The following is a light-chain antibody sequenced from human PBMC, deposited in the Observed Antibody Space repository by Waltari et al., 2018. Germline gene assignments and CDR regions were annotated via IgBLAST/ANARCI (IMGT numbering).Light chain of an antibody. CDR1: QSLLHSNGYNY. V-gene: IGKV2-28*01. CDR2: LGS. CDR3: QHYVRLPAT. J-gene: IGKJ1*01. Sequence: DIVVTQSPLSLPVTPGEPASISCRSSQSLLHSNGYNYLDWYLQKPGQSPQLLIYLGSNRASGVPDRFSGSGSGTDFSLTITRLEPEDFAVYYCQHYVRLPATFGQGTKVEIK.